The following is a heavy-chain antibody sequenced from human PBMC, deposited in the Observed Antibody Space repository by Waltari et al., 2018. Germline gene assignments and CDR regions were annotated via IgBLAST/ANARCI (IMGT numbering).Heavy chain of an antibody. CDR3: AREPIVGATAFWYFDL. CDR2: IYHSGNT. V-gene: IGHV4-38-2*02. D-gene: IGHD1-26*01. J-gene: IGHJ2*01. CDR1: GYSISSGYY. Sequence: QVQLQESGPGLVKPSENLSLTCTVSGYSISSGYYWGWIRQPPGKGLEWIGSIYHSGNTYYTPSLKSRFTISVDTSKNQFSLKLSSVTAADTAVYYCAREPIVGATAFWYFDLWGRGTLVTVSS.